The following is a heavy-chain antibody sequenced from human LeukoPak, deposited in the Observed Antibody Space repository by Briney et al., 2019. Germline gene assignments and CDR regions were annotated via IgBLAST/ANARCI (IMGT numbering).Heavy chain of an antibody. CDR3: AREVGSGFDY. V-gene: IGHV3-23*01. CDR2: ITSSGNTT. J-gene: IGHJ4*02. Sequence: SGGSLRLSCAASGFTFSFYVMSWVRQAPGKGLEWVAGITSSGNTTYYADPVKGRFTISRDNSKNTLYLQMNSLRAEDTAVYYCAREVGSGFDYWGQGTLVTVSS. D-gene: IGHD6-19*01. CDR1: GFTFSFYV.